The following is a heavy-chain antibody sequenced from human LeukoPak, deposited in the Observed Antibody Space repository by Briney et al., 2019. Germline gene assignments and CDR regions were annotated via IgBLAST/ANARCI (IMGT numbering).Heavy chain of an antibody. J-gene: IGHJ5*02. CDR3: ARVGLGIATKFDP. Sequence: SETLSLTCAVYGGSFSGYYWSWIRQPPGKGLEWIGEINHSGSTNYNPSLKSRVTISVDTSKNQFSLKLSSVTAADTAVYYCARVGLGIATKFDPWGQGTLVTVSS. CDR2: INHSGST. D-gene: IGHD6-13*01. V-gene: IGHV4-34*01. CDR1: GGSFSGYY.